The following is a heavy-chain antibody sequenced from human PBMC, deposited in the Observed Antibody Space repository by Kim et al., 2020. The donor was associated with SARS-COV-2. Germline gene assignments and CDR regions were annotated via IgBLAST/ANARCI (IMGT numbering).Heavy chain of an antibody. Sequence: GGSLRLSCAASGFTFSSCAMSWVRQAPGKGLEWVSAISGNGGSTYYADSVKGRFTISRDNSKNTLFLHMNSLGAEDSAVYYCAKEVTRTVTTLSWFDPWGQGTLVTVSS. CDR2: ISGNGGST. V-gene: IGHV3-23*01. CDR1: GFTFSSCA. J-gene: IGHJ5*02. D-gene: IGHD4-17*01. CDR3: AKEVTRTVTTLSWFDP.